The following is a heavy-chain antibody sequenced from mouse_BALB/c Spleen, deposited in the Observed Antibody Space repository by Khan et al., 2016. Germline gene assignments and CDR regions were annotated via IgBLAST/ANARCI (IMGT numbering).Heavy chain of an antibody. J-gene: IGHJ4*01. V-gene: IGHV9-2-1*01. D-gene: IGHD2-3*01. Sequence: QIQLVQSGPELKKPGETVKISCKASGYTFTDYSMHWVKQAPGKGLKWMGWINTETGEPTYADDFKGRFAFSLETSASTAYLQINNLKNEDTATYFCARWLLRGYAMDYGGQGTSVTVSS. CDR3: ARWLLRGYAMDY. CDR1: GYTFTDYS. CDR2: INTETGEP.